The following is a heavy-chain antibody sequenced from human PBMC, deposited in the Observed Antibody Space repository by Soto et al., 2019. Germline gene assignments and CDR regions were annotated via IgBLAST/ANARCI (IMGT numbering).Heavy chain of an antibody. J-gene: IGHJ4*02. CDR2: INHSGST. Sequence: SETLSLTCAVYGGSFSGYYWSWIRQPPGKGLEWIGEINHSGSTNYNPSLKSRVTISVDTSKNQFSLKLSSVTAADTAVYYCAGDLYDFSFDYWGQGTLVTVSS. V-gene: IGHV4-34*01. CDR1: GGSFSGYY. D-gene: IGHD3-3*01. CDR3: AGDLYDFSFDY.